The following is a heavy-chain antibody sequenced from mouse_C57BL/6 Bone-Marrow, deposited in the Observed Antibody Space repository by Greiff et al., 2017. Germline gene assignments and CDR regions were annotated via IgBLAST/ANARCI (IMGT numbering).Heavy chain of an antibody. CDR3: ARSDGYYLYYFDY. CDR1: GYTFTSYW. V-gene: IGHV1-59*01. Sequence: QVQLQQPGAELVRPGTSVKLSCKASGYTFTSYWMHWVKQRPGQGLEWIGVIDPSDSYTNYNQKFKGKATLTVDTSSSTAYMQLSRLTSEDSAVYYCARSDGYYLYYFDYWGQGTTLTVSS. D-gene: IGHD2-3*01. CDR2: IDPSDSYT. J-gene: IGHJ2*01.